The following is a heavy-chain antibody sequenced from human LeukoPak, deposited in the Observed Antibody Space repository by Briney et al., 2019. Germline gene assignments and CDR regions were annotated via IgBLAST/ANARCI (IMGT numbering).Heavy chain of an antibody. V-gene: IGHV3-11*01. D-gene: IGHD2-2*02. CDR3: AKPLGYCTTTSCHIYDY. CDR2: IGSSGSTT. Sequence: GGSLRLSCQASGFTFSDYFMNWVRQAPGKGLEWVSYIGSSGSTTYYADSVKGRLTISRDNSKNALYLQMNSLRAEDTAVYYCAKPLGYCTTTSCHIYDYWGQGTLVTVSS. CDR1: GFTFSDYF. J-gene: IGHJ4*02.